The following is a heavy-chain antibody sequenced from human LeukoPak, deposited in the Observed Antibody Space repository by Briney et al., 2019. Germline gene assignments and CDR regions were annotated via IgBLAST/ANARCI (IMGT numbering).Heavy chain of an antibody. CDR1: GGSISGGGYS. CDR2: IYQSGST. Sequence: SETLSLTCAVSGGSISGGGYSWSWIRQPPAKGLEWIGYIYQSGSTNYNPSLKGRVTISIDRSKNQFSLNLKSMTAADTAVYYCASPYYYDSSGYHDYWGQGTLVTVSS. V-gene: IGHV4-30-2*01. J-gene: IGHJ4*02. D-gene: IGHD3-22*01. CDR3: ASPYYYDSSGYHDY.